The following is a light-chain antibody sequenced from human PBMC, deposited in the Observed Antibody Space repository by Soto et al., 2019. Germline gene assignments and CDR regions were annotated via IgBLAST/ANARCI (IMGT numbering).Light chain of an antibody. Sequence: DIQMTQSPSSLSASVGDRVTITCRASQSISSYLNWYQQKPGKAPKLLIYAASSLQSGVPSRFSGSGSGTDFTLTISSLQPEDFATYYGQKSYSTPLTFGQGTRLEIK. J-gene: IGKJ5*01. CDR3: QKSYSTPLT. CDR2: AAS. V-gene: IGKV1-39*01. CDR1: QSISSY.